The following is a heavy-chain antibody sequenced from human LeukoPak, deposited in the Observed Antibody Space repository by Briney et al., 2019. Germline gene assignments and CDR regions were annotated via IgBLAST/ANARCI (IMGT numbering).Heavy chain of an antibody. D-gene: IGHD3-10*01. V-gene: IGHV1-18*01. J-gene: IGHJ4*02. CDR3: ARGGGSGSYSDY. Sequence: ASVKVSCKASGYNFINYGITWVRQAPGRGLEWMGWISTYNGNTNYAQKFQGRVTMTTDTTTSRAYMELRSLTSDDTAVYYCARGGGSGSYSDYWGQGTLVTVS. CDR1: GYNFINYG. CDR2: ISTYNGNT.